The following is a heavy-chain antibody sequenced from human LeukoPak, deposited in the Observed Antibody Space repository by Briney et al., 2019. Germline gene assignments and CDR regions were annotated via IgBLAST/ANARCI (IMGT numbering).Heavy chain of an antibody. D-gene: IGHD6-19*01. CDR2: INPNSGGT. CDR3: ARYSSGWYSAFDI. V-gene: IGHV1-2*02. Sequence: ASVKVSCKASGYTFTSYYMHWVRQAPGQGLEWMGWINPNSGGTNYAQKFQGRVTMTRDTSISTAYMELSRLRSDDTAVYYCARYSSGWYSAFDIWGQGTMVTVSS. CDR1: GYTFTSYY. J-gene: IGHJ3*02.